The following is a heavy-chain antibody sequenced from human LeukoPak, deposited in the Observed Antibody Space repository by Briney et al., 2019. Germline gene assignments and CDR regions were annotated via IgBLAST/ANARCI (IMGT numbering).Heavy chain of an antibody. D-gene: IGHD2-15*01. CDR2: ISSNGGNT. V-gene: IGHV3-64*01. J-gene: IGHJ3*02. CDR3: ARGGYADAFDI. Sequence: PGGSLRLSCAASGFTFSSYAMDWVRQAPGKGLEYVSVISSNGGNTYYANSVKGRFTISRDNSKNTLYLQMGSLRAEDMAVYYCARGGYADAFDIWGQGTMVTVSS. CDR1: GFTFSSYA.